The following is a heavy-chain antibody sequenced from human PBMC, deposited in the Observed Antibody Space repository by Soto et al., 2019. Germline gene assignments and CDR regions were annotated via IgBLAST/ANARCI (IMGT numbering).Heavy chain of an antibody. Sequence: GESLKISCKGSGYSFTSYWISWVRQMPVKGLEWMGRIDPSDSYTNYSPSFQGHVTISVDKSISTAYLQWSSLKASDTAMYYCARHLTSAAFDYWGQGSLVTVSS. CDR3: ARHLTSAAFDY. CDR2: IDPSDSYT. V-gene: IGHV5-10-1*01. CDR1: GYSFTSYW. D-gene: IGHD7-27*01. J-gene: IGHJ4*02.